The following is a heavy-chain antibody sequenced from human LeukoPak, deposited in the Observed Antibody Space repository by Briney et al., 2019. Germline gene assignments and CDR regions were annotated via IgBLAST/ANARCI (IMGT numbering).Heavy chain of an antibody. CDR1: GYSISSGYY. CDR2: IYHSGST. D-gene: IGHD3-22*01. Sequence: PSETLSLTCAVSGYSISSGYYWGWIRQPPGKGLEWIGSIYHSGSTYYNPSLKSRVTISVDTSKNQFSLKLSSVTAADTAVYYCAREFYDSSVAWYFDLWGRGTLVTVSS. V-gene: IGHV4-38-2*02. J-gene: IGHJ2*01. CDR3: AREFYDSSVAWYFDL.